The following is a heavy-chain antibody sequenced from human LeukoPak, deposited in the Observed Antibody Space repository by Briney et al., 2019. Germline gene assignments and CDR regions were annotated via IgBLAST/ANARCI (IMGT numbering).Heavy chain of an antibody. CDR3: AKSYDFWSGYYPEYYFDY. CDR1: GFTFSSYG. Sequence: GGSLRLSCAASGFTFSSYGMHWVRQAPGKGLEWVAFIRYDGSNKYYADSVKGRFTISRDNSKNTLYLQMYSLRAEDTAVYYCAKSYDFWSGYYPEYYFDYWGQGTLVTVSS. V-gene: IGHV3-30*02. D-gene: IGHD3-3*01. CDR2: IRYDGSNK. J-gene: IGHJ4*02.